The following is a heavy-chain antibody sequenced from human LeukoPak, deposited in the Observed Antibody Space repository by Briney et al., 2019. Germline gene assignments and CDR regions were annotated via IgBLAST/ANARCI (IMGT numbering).Heavy chain of an antibody. CDR1: GFTFSSYW. Sequence: GGSLRLSCAASGFTFSSYWMHWVRQAPGKGLVWVSRINSDGSSTSYADSVKGRFTISRDNAKNSLYLQMNSLRAEDTAVYYCARVSILIVPYYAFDIWGQGAMVTVSS. CDR2: INSDGSST. D-gene: IGHD2/OR15-2a*01. J-gene: IGHJ3*02. CDR3: ARVSILIVPYYAFDI. V-gene: IGHV3-74*01.